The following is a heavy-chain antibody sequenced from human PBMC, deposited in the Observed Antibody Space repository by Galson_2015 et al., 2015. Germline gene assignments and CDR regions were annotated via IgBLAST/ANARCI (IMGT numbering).Heavy chain of an antibody. V-gene: IGHV3-48*02. D-gene: IGHD2-21*02. CDR2: ISSISRSI. CDR1: GFTFGSHS. J-gene: IGHJ4*02. Sequence: SLRLSCAASGFTFGSHSMNWVRQAPGKGLEWVSYISSISRSIYYADSVKGRFTISRDNAKNSLYLQMNNLRDEDTAVYYCARGVAYCGGDCYCAFDFWGQGTLVTVSS. CDR3: ARGVAYCGGDCYCAFDF.